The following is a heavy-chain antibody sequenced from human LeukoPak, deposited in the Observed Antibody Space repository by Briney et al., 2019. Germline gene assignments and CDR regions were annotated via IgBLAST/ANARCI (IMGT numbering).Heavy chain of an antibody. J-gene: IGHJ4*02. CDR1: GFTFSSYS. D-gene: IGHD6-13*01. Sequence: GGSLRLSCAASGFTFSSYSMNWVRQAPGKGLEWVSSISSSSSYIYYADSVKGRFTISRDNAKNSPYLQMNSLRAEDTAVYYCARDTTPLVAAAVAGGLNYWGQGTLVTVSS. V-gene: IGHV3-21*01. CDR2: ISSSSSYI. CDR3: ARDTTPLVAAAVAGGLNY.